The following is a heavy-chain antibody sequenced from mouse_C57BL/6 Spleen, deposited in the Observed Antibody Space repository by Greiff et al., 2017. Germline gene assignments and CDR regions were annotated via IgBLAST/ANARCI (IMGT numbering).Heavy chain of an antibody. Sequence: QVQLQQSGPGLVQPSQSLSITCTVSGFSLTSYGVHWVRQSPGKGLEWLGVIWSGGSTDYNAAFISRLSISKDNSKSQVFFKMNSLQADDTAIYYCARMVTLYFDYWGQGTTLTVSS. D-gene: IGHD2-2*01. J-gene: IGHJ2*01. CDR1: GFSLTSYG. V-gene: IGHV2-2*01. CDR2: IWSGGST. CDR3: ARMVTLYFDY.